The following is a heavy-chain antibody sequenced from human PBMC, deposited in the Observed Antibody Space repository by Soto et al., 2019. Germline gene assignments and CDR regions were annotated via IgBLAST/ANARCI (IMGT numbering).Heavy chain of an antibody. J-gene: IGHJ3*02. CDR3: ARASTHLPAARNDAFDI. Sequence: PSETLSLTCTVSGGSISSGDYYWSWIRQPPGKGLEWIGYIYYSGSTYYNPSLKSRVTISVDTSKNQFSLKLSSVTAADTAVYYCARASTHLPAARNDAFDIWGQGTMVTVSS. D-gene: IGHD2-2*01. CDR2: IYYSGST. V-gene: IGHV4-30-4*01. CDR1: GGSISSGDYY.